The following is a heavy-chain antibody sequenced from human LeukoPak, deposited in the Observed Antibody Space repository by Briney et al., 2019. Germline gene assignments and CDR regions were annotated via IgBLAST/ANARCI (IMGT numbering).Heavy chain of an antibody. Sequence: ASVTVSCKASGYTFTSYAMHWVRQAPGQRLEWMGWINAGNGNTKYSQKFQGRAAITRDTSASTAYMELSSLRSEDTAVYYCASPNITYCSSTSCYKYYYYYGMDVWGQRTTVTVSS. D-gene: IGHD2-2*02. J-gene: IGHJ6*02. CDR2: INAGNGNT. CDR3: ASPNITYCSSTSCYKYYYYYGMDV. V-gene: IGHV1-3*01. CDR1: GYTFTSYA.